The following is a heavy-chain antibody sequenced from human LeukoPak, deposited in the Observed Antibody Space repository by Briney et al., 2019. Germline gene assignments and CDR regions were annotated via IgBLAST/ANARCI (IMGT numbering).Heavy chain of an antibody. J-gene: IGHJ5*02. CDR2: IYYSGST. Sequence: PSETLSRPCTVAGDSISSSSYYWGWIRQPPGKGLEWIGSIYYSGSTYYNPSLKSRVTISVDTSKNQFSLKLSSVTAADTAVYYCANTPLAAAGSQSAPFDPWGQRTLVTVSS. CDR3: ANTPLAAAGSQSAPFDP. V-gene: IGHV4-39*01. CDR1: GDSISSSSYY. D-gene: IGHD6-13*01.